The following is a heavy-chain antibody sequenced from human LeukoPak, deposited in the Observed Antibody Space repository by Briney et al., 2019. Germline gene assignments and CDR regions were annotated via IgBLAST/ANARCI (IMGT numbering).Heavy chain of an antibody. CDR3: AKDMTTRGAFDI. V-gene: IGHV3-23*01. CDR1: GFALSGYV. J-gene: IGHJ3*02. D-gene: IGHD1-1*01. Sequence: PGGSLRLSCAASGFALSGYVINWVRQAPGEGLEWVSAIGGTGRTYYADPVKGRFTISRDNSKNTVFLQMNSLRAEDTAIFYCAKDMTTRGAFDIWGQGTMVTVSS. CDR2: IGGTGRT.